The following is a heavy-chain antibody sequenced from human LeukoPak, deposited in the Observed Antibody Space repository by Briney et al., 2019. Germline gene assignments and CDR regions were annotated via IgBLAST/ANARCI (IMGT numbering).Heavy chain of an antibody. J-gene: IGHJ6*04. V-gene: IGHV4-31*03. CDR3: ARDPTSPYGMDV. CDR1: GGSISSGGYY. CDR2: IYYSGST. D-gene: IGHD4-11*01. Sequence: PSETLSLTCTVSGGSISSGGYYWSWIRQHPGKGLEWIGYIYYSGSTYYNPSLKSRVTISVDTSKNQFSLKLSYVTAADTAVYYCARDPTSPYGMDVWGKGTTVTVSS.